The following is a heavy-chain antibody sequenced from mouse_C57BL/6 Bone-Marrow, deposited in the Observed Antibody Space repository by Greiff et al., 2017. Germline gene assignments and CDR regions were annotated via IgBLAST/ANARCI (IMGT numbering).Heavy chain of an antibody. CDR1: GYAFSSYW. Sequence: VMLVESGAELVKPGASVKISCKASGYAFSSYWINWVKQRPGQGLEWIGQIFPGDGDTNYNGKFKGKATLTADKSSSTAYMQLSSLTSEDAAVYFCARGAYWGQGTLVTVSA. V-gene: IGHV1-80*01. CDR3: ARGAY. J-gene: IGHJ3*01. CDR2: IFPGDGDT.